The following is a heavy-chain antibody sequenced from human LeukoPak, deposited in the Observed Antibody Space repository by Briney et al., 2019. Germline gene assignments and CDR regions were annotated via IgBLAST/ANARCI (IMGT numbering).Heavy chain of an antibody. V-gene: IGHV1-69*04. Sequence: SVKVSCKASGYTFTSYDINWVRQATGQGLEWMGRIIPILGIANYAQKFQGRVTITADKSTSTAYMELSSLRSEDTAVYYCASRSELGIGSYFDYWGQGTLVTVSS. CDR1: GYTFTSYD. J-gene: IGHJ4*02. D-gene: IGHD7-27*01. CDR2: IIPILGIA. CDR3: ASRSELGIGSYFDY.